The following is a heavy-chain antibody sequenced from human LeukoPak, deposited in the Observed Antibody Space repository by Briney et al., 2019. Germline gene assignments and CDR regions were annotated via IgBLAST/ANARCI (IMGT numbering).Heavy chain of an antibody. V-gene: IGHV4-59*12. J-gene: IGHJ5*02. D-gene: IGHD1-7*01. CDR1: GGSFSGFY. CDR2: IYYSGTT. CDR3: ARGQTRFDP. Sequence: SSETLSLTCAVYGGSFSGFYWSWLRQPPGKGLEWIGYIYYSGTTNYNPSLKSRVTISVDTSKNQFSLKLSSVTAADTAVYYCARGQTRFDPWGQGTLVTVST.